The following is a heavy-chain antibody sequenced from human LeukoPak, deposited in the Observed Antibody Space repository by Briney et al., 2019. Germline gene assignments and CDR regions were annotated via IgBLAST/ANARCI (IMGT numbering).Heavy chain of an antibody. CDR3: AKDRRAIAATGSPLNL. Sequence: PGGSLRLSCAASGFTFSGYGMHWVRQAPGMGLEWVAVISYDGSNEYYADSVKGRFTSSRDNSKNTLYLQMNSLRTEDTAVYYCAKDRRAIAATGSPLNLWGQGTMVTVSS. D-gene: IGHD6-13*01. J-gene: IGHJ3*01. CDR1: GFTFSGYG. CDR2: ISYDGSNE. V-gene: IGHV3-30*18.